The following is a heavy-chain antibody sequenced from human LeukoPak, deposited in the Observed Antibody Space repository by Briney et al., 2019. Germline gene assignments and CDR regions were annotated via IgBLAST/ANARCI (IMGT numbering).Heavy chain of an antibody. CDR1: GYSFTSYW. J-gene: IGHJ4*02. D-gene: IGHD3-22*01. CDR3: ARSTYYYDSSDLGSELDY. CDR2: IYHGDSDT. Sequence: GESLKISCKGSGYSFTSYWIAWVRQMPGKGLEWMGIIYHGDSDTRYSPSFQGQVTMSADKSISTAYLQWGSLKASDSAMYYCARSTYYYDSSDLGSELDYWGQGNPVTVSS. V-gene: IGHV5-51*01.